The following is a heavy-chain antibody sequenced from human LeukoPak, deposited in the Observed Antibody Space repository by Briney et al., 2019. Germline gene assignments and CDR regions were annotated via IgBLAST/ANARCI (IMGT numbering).Heavy chain of an antibody. D-gene: IGHD2-15*01. CDR1: GFTFSTYE. V-gene: IGHV3-48*03. CDR2: ISTSGDTI. J-gene: IGHJ6*03. CDR3: VRHSAGFLPHMDV. Sequence: GGSLRLSCAASGFTFSTYEMNWVRQAPGKGLEWLSYISTSGDTIFDADSVKGRFTISRDNAKNSLYLQLDSLRAEDTAVYYCVRHSAGFLPHMDVWGKGTKVTISS.